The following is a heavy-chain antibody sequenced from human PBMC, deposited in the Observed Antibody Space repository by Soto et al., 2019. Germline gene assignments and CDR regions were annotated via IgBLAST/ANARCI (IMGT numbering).Heavy chain of an antibody. V-gene: IGHV4-34*01. J-gene: IGHJ6*03. CDR3: AREVDTAMDNYYYYYYMDV. CDR2: INHSGST. Sequence: QVQLQQWGAGLLKPSETLSLTCAVYGGSFSGYYWSWIRQPPGKGLAWIGEINHSGSTNYNPSLKSRVTISVATSKNQFSLKLSSVTAADTAVYYCAREVDTAMDNYYYYYYMDVWGKGTTVTVSS. D-gene: IGHD5-18*01. CDR1: GGSFSGYY.